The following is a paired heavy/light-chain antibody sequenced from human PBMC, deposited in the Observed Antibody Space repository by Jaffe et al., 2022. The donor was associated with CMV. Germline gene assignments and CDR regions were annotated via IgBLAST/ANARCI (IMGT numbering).Light chain of an antibody. J-gene: IGLJ3*02. CDR1: SNDIGNYKL. Sequence: QSALTQPASVSGSPGQSITISCTGSSNDIGNYKLVSWYLQHPGKAPKLMIFEVTKRPSGVSNRFSGSQSGNTASLTISGLQAEDEADYFCCSYAGRDSWVFGGGTKLTVL. CDR2: EVT. CDR3: CSYAGRDSWV. V-gene: IGLV2-23*02.
Heavy chain of an antibody. CDR1: GFNFNDYY. CDR2: ITPTSSTM. J-gene: IGHJ4*02. Sequence: QVQLVESGGDLVKPGGSVRLSCAASGFNFNDYYMSWIRQPPGKGLEWLTYITPTSSTMFYSDSVKGRFTISRDNAKNSLYLEMNNLRVDDTALYYCVTTRPYNGDFDHWGQGTLVTVSS. CDR3: VTTRPYNGDFDH. V-gene: IGHV3-11*01. D-gene: IGHD5-12*01.